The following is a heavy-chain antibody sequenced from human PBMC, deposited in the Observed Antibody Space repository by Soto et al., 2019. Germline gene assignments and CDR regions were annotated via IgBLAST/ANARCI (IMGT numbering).Heavy chain of an antibody. J-gene: IGHJ2*01. CDR2: ISASGGNI. V-gene: IGHV3-23*01. D-gene: IGHD3-16*01. CDR1: GFIFSEYA. CDR3: AKVAGGLGYFDL. Sequence: PRGSLRLSCVASGFIFSEYAMTWVRQAPGKGLEWVATISASGGNIEYTDSLKGRFTISRDNSKNTLYLQLNGLTADDTAVHYCAKVAGGLGYFDLWGRGTLVTVSS.